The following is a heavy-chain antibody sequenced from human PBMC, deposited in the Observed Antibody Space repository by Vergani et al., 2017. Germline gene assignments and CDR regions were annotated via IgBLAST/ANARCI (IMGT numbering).Heavy chain of an antibody. J-gene: IGHJ4*02. D-gene: IGHD6-6*01. CDR2: ISAYNGNT. V-gene: IGHV1-18*04. CDR1: GYTFTSYG. Sequence: QVQLVQSGAEVKKPGASVKVSCKASGYTFTSYGISWVRQAPGQGLEWMGWISAYNGNTNYAQKLQGRVTMTTDTSTSTAYMELSSLRSEDTAVYYCATLTEEYSSSSRNTPTCYFDYWGQGTLVTVSS. CDR3: ATLTEEYSSSSRNTPTCYFDY.